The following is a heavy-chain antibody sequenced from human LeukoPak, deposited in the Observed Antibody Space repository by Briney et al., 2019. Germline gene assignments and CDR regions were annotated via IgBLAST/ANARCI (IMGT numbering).Heavy chain of an antibody. CDR2: IYPGDSDT. CDR3: ARLRGYDILTGYYSAAGPFDY. J-gene: IGHJ4*02. V-gene: IGHV5-51*01. Sequence: GESLKISCKGSGYSFTSYWIGWVRQMPGKGLERMGIIYPGDSDTRYSPSFQGQVTISADKSISTAYLQWSSLKASDTAMYYCARLRGYDILTGYYSAAGPFDYWGQGTLVTVSS. CDR1: GYSFTSYW. D-gene: IGHD3-9*01.